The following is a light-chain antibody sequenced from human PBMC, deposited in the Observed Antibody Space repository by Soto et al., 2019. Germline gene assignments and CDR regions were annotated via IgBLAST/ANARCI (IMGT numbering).Light chain of an antibody. V-gene: IGKV1-6*01. CDR3: LQNHNYPRT. Sequence: AIQMTQSPSSLSASVGDRVTITCRASQDISDDVGWYQQTPGKAPKLLISGASRLQSGVPSRFSGSGSGAAFTLTITSLRHEDSATYYCLQNHNYPRTFGQGTKVEI. CDR2: GAS. J-gene: IGKJ1*01. CDR1: QDISDD.